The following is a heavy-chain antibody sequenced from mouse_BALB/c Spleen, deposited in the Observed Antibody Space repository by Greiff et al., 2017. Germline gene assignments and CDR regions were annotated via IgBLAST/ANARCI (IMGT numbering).Heavy chain of an antibody. V-gene: IGHV1S81*02. Sequence: QVQLQQPGAELVKPGASVKLSCKASGYTFTSYWMHWVKQRPGQGLEWIGEINPSNGRTNYNEKFKSKATLTVDKSSSTAYMQLSSLTSEDSAVYYCARPTMGSYFDYWGQGTTLTVSS. CDR2: INPSNGRT. J-gene: IGHJ2*01. D-gene: IGHD2-14*01. CDR1: GYTFTSYW. CDR3: ARPTMGSYFDY.